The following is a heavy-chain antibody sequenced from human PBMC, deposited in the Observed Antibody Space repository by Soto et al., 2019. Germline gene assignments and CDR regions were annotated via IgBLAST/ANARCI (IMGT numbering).Heavy chain of an antibody. Sequence: QLQLQESGPGLVKPSETLSLTCTVSGGSISSSSYYWGWIRQPPGKGLEWIGSIYYSGSTYYNPSLKSRVTISVDTSKNQFSLKLSSVTAADTAVYCCAALPLTTVTTRFDYWGQGTLVTVSS. J-gene: IGHJ4*02. D-gene: IGHD4-17*01. CDR1: GGSISSSSYY. V-gene: IGHV4-39*01. CDR2: IYYSGST. CDR3: AALPLTTVTTRFDY.